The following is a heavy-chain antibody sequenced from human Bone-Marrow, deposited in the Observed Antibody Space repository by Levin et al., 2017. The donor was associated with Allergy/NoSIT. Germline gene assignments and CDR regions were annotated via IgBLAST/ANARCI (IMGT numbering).Heavy chain of an antibody. J-gene: IGHJ4*02. CDR1: GYVFTSYY. CDR3: VRSRSYYFDS. CDR2: MNARSGGT. Sequence: ASVKVSCKPSGYVFTSYYLAWVRQAPGQGLEWVGWMNARSGGTKYAQKFEGRVSLTRDASISTAYMELSGLTSDDTALYFCVRSRSYYFDSWGQGTLVSVSS. V-gene: IGHV1-2*02.